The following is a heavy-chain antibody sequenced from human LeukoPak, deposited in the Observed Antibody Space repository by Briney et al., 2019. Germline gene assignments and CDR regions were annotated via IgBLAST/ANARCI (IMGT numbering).Heavy chain of an antibody. CDR1: GYNFTNYW. Sequence: GESLKISCKGSGYNFTNYWIGWVRQMSGKGLEWMGVIYPGDSDTTYSPSFQGQVTISVDKSISTAYLQWSSLKDSDTAMYYCARHVRVVLLWFGEDWFDPWGQGTLVTVSS. CDR3: ARHVRVVLLWFGEDWFDP. CDR2: IYPGDSDT. D-gene: IGHD3-10*01. J-gene: IGHJ5*02. V-gene: IGHV5-51*01.